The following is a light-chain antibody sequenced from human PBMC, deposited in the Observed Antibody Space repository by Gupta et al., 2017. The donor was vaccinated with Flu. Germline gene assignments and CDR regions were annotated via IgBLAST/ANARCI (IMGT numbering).Light chain of an antibody. CDR2: GAS. V-gene: IGKV1-39*01. CDR3: QQRDSTLVT. Sequence: DIQMTQSPSSLSASVGDRVTITCRASQSIRTYLNWYQQKPGKAPKLLIYGASSLQSGVPSRFSGIGSGTDFTLTISRLQPEDVATYYCQQRDSTLVTFGQGTQVAIK. J-gene: IGKJ5*01. CDR1: QSIRTY.